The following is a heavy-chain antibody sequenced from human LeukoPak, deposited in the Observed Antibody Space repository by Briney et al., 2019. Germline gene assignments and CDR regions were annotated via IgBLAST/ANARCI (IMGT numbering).Heavy chain of an antibody. J-gene: IGHJ4*02. CDR2: ISSGSSYT. CDR1: GFTFSSYA. Sequence: GGSLGLSCAASGFTFSSYAMSWVRQAPGKGLEWVSSISSGSSYTYFADSVKGRFTISRDNAKNSLYLQMNSLRAEDTAVYYCARGDKYIAFSPPLQGFDYWGQGTLVTVSS. CDR3: ARGDKYIAFSPPLQGFDY. V-gene: IGHV3-21*01. D-gene: IGHD3-3*02.